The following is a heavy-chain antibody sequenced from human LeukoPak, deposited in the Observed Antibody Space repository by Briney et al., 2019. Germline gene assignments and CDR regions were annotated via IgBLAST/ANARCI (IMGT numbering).Heavy chain of an antibody. Sequence: PGGSLRLSPAASGFIPSNYTVTSVRQAPGEGVERVSVISNRGGTTDYADSVKGRFTISRDNSKNTLYLQMNSLRAADRAVYYCARVVRKVVVAAKDMGWFDPWGQGTLVTVSS. D-gene: IGHD2-15*01. CDR3: ARVVRKVVVAAKDMGWFDP. CDR1: GFIPSNYT. J-gene: IGHJ5*02. CDR2: ISNRGGTT. V-gene: IGHV3-23*01.